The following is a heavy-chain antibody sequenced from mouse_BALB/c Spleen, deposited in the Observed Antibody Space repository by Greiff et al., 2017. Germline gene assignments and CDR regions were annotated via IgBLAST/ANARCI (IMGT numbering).Heavy chain of an antibody. D-gene: IGHD2-2*01. V-gene: IGHV5-4*02. CDR2: ISDGGSYT. Sequence: EVNVVESGGGLVKPGGSLKLSCAASGFTFSDYYMYWVRQTPEKRLEWVATISDGGSYTYYPDSVKGRFTISRDNAKNNLYLQMSSLKSEDTAMYYCARDFLYGYGEGFAYWGQGTLVTVSA. J-gene: IGHJ3*01. CDR3: ARDFLYGYGEGFAY. CDR1: GFTFSDYY.